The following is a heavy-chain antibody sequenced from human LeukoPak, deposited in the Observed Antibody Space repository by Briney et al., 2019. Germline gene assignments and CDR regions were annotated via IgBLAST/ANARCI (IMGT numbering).Heavy chain of an antibody. D-gene: IGHD1-26*01. Sequence: GASVTVSCTASGYTFTSYYMHWVRQAPGQGLEWMGIISPSGGSTSYAQKFQGRVTMTRDTSTSTVYMELSSLRSEDTAVYYCARPTGIVGATGGAFDIWGQGTMVTVSS. CDR3: ARPTGIVGATGGAFDI. J-gene: IGHJ3*02. V-gene: IGHV1-46*01. CDR2: ISPSGGST. CDR1: GYTFTSYY.